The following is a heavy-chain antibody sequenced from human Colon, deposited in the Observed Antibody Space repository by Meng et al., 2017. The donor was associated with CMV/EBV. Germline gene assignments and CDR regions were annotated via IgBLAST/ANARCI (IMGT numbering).Heavy chain of an antibody. D-gene: IGHD3-22*01. V-gene: IGHV3-21*04. Sequence: GESLKISCAASGFTFSSYSMNWVRQAPGKGLEWVSSISSSSSYIYYADSVKGRFTISRDNAKDTLYLQLNNLRVEDTAVYYCAKGLNSGSRYNAFDILGQGTMVTVSS. CDR2: ISSSSSYI. CDR1: GFTFSSYS. J-gene: IGHJ3*02. CDR3: AKGLNSGSRYNAFDI.